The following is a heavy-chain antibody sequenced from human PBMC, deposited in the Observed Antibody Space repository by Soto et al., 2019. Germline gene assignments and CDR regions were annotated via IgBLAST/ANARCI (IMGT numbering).Heavy chain of an antibody. V-gene: IGHV4-39*01. CDR3: ARHALDGTGWYQTFDV. Sequence: SETLSLTCNVSGGSLSSNFYYWAWIRQPPGKGLEWIGSISSRGNTYYSPSLRSRFTMSVDTSNTQFSLNLSAVTAADSAVYYCARHALDGTGWYQTFDVWGQGSPVTVSS. J-gene: IGHJ4*02. D-gene: IGHD6-19*01. CDR2: ISSRGNT. CDR1: GGSLSSNFYY.